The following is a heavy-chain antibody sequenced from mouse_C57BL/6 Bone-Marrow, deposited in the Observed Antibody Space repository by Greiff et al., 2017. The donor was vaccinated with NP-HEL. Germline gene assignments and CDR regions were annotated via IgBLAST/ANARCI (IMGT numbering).Heavy chain of an antibody. CDR3: ARLITTVVDPYYFDY. V-gene: IGHV3-8*01. D-gene: IGHD1-1*01. Sequence: VQLKQSGPGLAKPSQTLSLTCSVTGYSITSDYWNWIRKFPGNKLEYMGYISYSGSTYYNPSLKSRIAITRDKSKNQYYRKLNSVTTEDTATDYCARLITTVVDPYYFDYWGQGTTLTVSA. CDR2: ISYSGST. CDR1: GYSITSDY. J-gene: IGHJ2*01.